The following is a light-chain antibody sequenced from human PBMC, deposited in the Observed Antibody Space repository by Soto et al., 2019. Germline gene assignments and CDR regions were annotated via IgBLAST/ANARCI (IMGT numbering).Light chain of an antibody. CDR1: SSDVGAYDY. V-gene: IGLV2-14*01. J-gene: IGLJ1*01. CDR2: EVS. Sequence: QSVLTRPASVSGSPGQSITISCTGTSSDVGAYDYVSWYQQHPGKVPKLMIYEVSNRPSGVSNRFSGSKSGNTASLTISGLQAEDEADYYCSSYTSSSTRVFGTGTKVTVL. CDR3: SSYTSSSTRV.